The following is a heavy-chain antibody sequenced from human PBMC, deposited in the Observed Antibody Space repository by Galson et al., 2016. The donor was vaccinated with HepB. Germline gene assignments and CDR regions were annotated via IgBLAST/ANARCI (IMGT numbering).Heavy chain of an antibody. D-gene: IGHD4-23*01. CDR1: GFAFSSHW. J-gene: IGHJ5*02. CDR3: VRDHSVVPTTAYNWFDP. CDR2: INSDGTIS. Sequence: ASGFAFSSHWMHWVRQDLGKGLVCVSRINSDGTISNYADSVKGRFTISRDNAKNTLYLQMNSLRAEDTAVYFCVRDHSVVPTTAYNWFDPWGRGTLVTVSS. V-gene: IGHV3-74*01.